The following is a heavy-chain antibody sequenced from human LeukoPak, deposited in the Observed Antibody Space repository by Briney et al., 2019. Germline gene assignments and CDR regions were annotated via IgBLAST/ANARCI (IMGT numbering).Heavy chain of an antibody. CDR2: ISYDGSNK. J-gene: IGHJ4*02. V-gene: IGHV3-30*18. Sequence: GRSLRLSCAASGFTFSSYGMHWVRQAPGKGLEWVAVISYDGSNKYYADSVKGRFTISRDNSKNTLYLQMNCLRAEDTAVYYCAKDLGGYDLCYWGQGTLVTVSS. CDR1: GFTFSSYG. D-gene: IGHD5-12*01. CDR3: AKDLGGYDLCY.